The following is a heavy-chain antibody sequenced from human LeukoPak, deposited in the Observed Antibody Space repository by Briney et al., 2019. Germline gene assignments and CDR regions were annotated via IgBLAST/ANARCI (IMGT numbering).Heavy chain of an antibody. V-gene: IGHV3-23*01. CDR2: ISGSGGST. CDR1: GFRFSSYI. CDR3: AKPRYSGSYFLADY. J-gene: IGHJ4*02. D-gene: IGHD1-26*01. Sequence: PGGSLRLSCAASGFRFSSYIMIWVRQGPGKGLEWVSAISGSGGSTYYADSVKGRFTISRDNSKNTLYLQMNSLRAEDTAVYYCAKPRYSGSYFLADYWGQGTLVTVSS.